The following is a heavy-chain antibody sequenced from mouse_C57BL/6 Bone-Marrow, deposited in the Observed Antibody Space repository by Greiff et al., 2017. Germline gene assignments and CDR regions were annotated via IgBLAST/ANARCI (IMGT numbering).Heavy chain of an antibody. CDR2: IYPGSGST. D-gene: IGHD4-1*01. CDR3: ARRLGSYWYFDV. Sequence: QVQLQQSGAELVKPGASVKMSCKASGYTFTSYWITWVKQRPGQGLEWIGDIYPGSGSTNYNEKFKSKATLTVDTSSSTAYMQLSSLTSEDSAVYYCARRLGSYWYFDVWGTGTTVTVSS. J-gene: IGHJ1*03. V-gene: IGHV1-55*01. CDR1: GYTFTSYW.